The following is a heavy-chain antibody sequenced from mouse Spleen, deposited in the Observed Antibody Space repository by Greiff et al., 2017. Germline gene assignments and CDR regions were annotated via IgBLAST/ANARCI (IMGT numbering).Heavy chain of an antibody. CDR3: ARTLEYYYAMDY. Sequence: EVQLQESGPGLVKPSQSLSLTCSVTGYSITSGYYWNWIRQFPGNKLEWMGYISYDGSNNYNPSLKNRISITRDTSKNQFFLKLNSVTTEDTATYYCARTLEYYYAMDYWGQGTSVTVSS. V-gene: IGHV3-6*01. J-gene: IGHJ4*01. D-gene: IGHD2-10*02. CDR1: GYSITSGYY. CDR2: ISYDGSN.